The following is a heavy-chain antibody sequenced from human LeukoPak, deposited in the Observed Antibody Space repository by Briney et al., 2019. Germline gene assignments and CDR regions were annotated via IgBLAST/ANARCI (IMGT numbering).Heavy chain of an antibody. J-gene: IGHJ5*02. CDR1: GGSISSSSYY. CDR2: IYYSGST. D-gene: IGHD2-2*01. CDR3: ARHLGDVVVVPAAKNWLDP. V-gene: IGHV4-39*01. Sequence: KPSETLSLTCPVSGGSISSSSYYWGWIRQPPGKGLEWIGSIYYSGSTYYNPSLKSRVTISVDTSKNQFSLKLSSVTAADTAVYYCARHLGDVVVVPAAKNWLDPWGQGTLVTVSS.